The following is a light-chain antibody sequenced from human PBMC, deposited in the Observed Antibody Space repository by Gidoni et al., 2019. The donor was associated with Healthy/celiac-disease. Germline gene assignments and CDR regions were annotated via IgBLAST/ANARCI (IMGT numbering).Light chain of an antibody. V-gene: IGKV1-27*01. J-gene: IGKJ4*01. Sequence: DIQMTHSPSSLSASVGDRVTLTCRESQGMSNYLALYQQKPGKVPKLLIYAESTLQSGVPSRFSGSGSGTDFTLTISSLPPEDVATYYCQKYNSAPFTFGGGTKVEIK. CDR2: AES. CDR3: QKYNSAPFT. CDR1: QGMSNY.